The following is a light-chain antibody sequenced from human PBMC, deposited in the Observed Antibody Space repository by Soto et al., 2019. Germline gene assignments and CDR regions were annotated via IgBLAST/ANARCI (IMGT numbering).Light chain of an antibody. V-gene: IGKV3D-15*01. CDR2: GAS. J-gene: IGKJ5*01. CDR3: QQYKSWPPIT. CDR1: QSVSNY. Sequence: EIALTQSPATLSLSPGERATLSCRASQSVSNYLTWYQQKPGQAPRLLIYGASSRATGIPDRFSGTGSGTEFTLTISSLKSEDYAVYYCQQYKSWPPITFGQGTRLEIK.